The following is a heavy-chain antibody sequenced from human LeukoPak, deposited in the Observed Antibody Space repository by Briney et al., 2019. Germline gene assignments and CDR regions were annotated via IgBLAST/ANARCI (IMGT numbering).Heavy chain of an antibody. CDR3: AKGGGSSSWYYFDY. CDR1: GFTFSSYA. D-gene: IGHD6-13*01. Sequence: RGSLRLSCAASGFTFSSYAMSWVRQAPGKGLEWVSAISGSGGSTYYADSVKGRFTISRDNSKNTLYLQMNSLRAEDTAVYYCAKGGGSSSWYYFDYWDQGTLVTVSS. CDR2: ISGSGGST. V-gene: IGHV3-23*01. J-gene: IGHJ4*02.